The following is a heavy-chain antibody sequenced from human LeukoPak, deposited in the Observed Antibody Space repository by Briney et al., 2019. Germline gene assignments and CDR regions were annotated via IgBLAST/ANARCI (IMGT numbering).Heavy chain of an antibody. D-gene: IGHD3-22*01. V-gene: IGHV1-2*02. CDR3: AIYYDSSGYSFDY. CDR1: GYTFTGYY. Sequence: ASVKVSCKASGYTFTGYYMHWVRQAPGQGLEWMGWINPNSGGTNYAQKFQGRVTMTRDTSISTAYMELSRLRSDGTAVYYCAIYYDSSGYSFDYWGQGTLVTVSS. CDR2: INPNSGGT. J-gene: IGHJ4*02.